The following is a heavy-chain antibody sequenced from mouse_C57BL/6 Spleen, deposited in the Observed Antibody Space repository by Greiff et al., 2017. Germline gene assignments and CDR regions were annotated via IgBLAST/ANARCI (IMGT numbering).Heavy chain of an antibody. CDR2: IYPGSGNT. V-gene: IGHV1-84*01. CDR1: GYTFTDYY. J-gene: IGHJ2*01. CDR3: ARELDVYYFDY. Sequence: QVQLKQSGPELVKPGASVKISCKASGYTFTDYYINWVKQRPGQGLEWIGWIYPGSGNTKYNEKFKGKATLTVDTTTSTAYMQLRSLTAEDSAVYFWARELDVYYFDYWGQGTTLTVSS. D-gene: IGHD4-1*01.